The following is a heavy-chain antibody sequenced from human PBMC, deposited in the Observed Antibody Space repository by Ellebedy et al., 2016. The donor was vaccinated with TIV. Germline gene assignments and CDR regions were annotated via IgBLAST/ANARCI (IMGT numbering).Heavy chain of an antibody. Sequence: SETLSLXXTVSGGSVSSGSYYWSWIRQPPGKGLEWIGYIYYSGSTNYNPSLKSRVTISVDTSKNQFPLKLSSVTAADTAVYYCARDQIVVVVAATYYYYGMDGWGQGTTVTVSS. CDR3: ARDQIVVVVAATYYYYGMDG. V-gene: IGHV4-61*01. D-gene: IGHD2-15*01. J-gene: IGHJ6*02. CDR2: IYYSGST. CDR1: GGSVSSGSYY.